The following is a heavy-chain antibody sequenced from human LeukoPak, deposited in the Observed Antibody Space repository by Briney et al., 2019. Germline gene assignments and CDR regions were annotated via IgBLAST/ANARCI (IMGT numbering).Heavy chain of an antibody. J-gene: IGHJ4*02. Sequence: ASVKVSCEASGYTFTSYGISWVRQAPGQGLEWMGWISAYNGNTNYAQKLQGRVTMTTDTSTSTAYMELRSLRSDDTAVYYCARDIIAGDYGDYFDYWGQGTLVTVSS. CDR3: ARDIIAGDYGDYFDY. CDR2: ISAYNGNT. D-gene: IGHD4-17*01. V-gene: IGHV1-18*01. CDR1: GYTFTSYG.